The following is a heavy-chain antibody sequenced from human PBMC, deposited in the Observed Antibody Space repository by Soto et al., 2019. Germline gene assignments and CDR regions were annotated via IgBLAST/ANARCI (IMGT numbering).Heavy chain of an antibody. CDR1: GGSISSGGYS. V-gene: IGHV4-30-2*01. CDR2: IYHSGST. D-gene: IGHD1-26*01. Sequence: QLQLQESGSGLVKPSQTLSLTCAVSGGSISSGGYSWSWIRQPPGKGLEWIGYIYHSGSTYYNPPPKSRVNISVARSKKQSSLKLSSVTAADTAVYYCEAGGGLTRSYWGQVTLVTVYS. J-gene: IGHJ4*02. CDR3: EAGGGLTRSY.